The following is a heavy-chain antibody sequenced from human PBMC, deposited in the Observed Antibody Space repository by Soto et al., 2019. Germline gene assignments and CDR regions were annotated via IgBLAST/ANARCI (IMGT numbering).Heavy chain of an antibody. Sequence: SVKVSCKASGFTFTSSAVQWVRQARGQRLEWIGWIVVGSSNTNYAQKFQERVTITRDMSTSTAYMELSSLRSEDTAVYYCAAGTDIVVVPAAPYYYYGMDVWGQGTTVTVSS. CDR3: AAGTDIVVVPAAPYYYYGMDV. V-gene: IGHV1-58*01. J-gene: IGHJ6*02. CDR2: IVVGSSNT. CDR1: GFTFTSSA. D-gene: IGHD2-2*01.